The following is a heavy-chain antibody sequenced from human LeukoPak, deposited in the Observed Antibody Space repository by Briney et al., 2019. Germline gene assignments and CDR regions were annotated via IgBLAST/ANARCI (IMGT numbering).Heavy chain of an antibody. Sequence: SETLSLTSTVSGGSISSYYWSWIRQPPGKGLEWIGYIYDSGTTNYNPSLKSRVTISLDTSKNQFSLKLSSVTAADTAVYYCARAGYYYDSSGYFRFDPWGQGTLVTVSS. CDR1: GGSISSYY. CDR2: IYDSGTT. V-gene: IGHV4-59*01. D-gene: IGHD3-22*01. CDR3: ARAGYYYDSSGYFRFDP. J-gene: IGHJ5*02.